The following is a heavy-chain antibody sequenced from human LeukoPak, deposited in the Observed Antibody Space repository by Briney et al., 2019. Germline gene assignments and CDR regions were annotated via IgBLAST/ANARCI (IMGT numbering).Heavy chain of an antibody. CDR2: IYYSGST. Sequence: TLSLTCTVSGGSISSGGYYWSWIRQHPGKGLEWIVYIYYSGSTYYNPSLKSRVTISVDTSKNQFSLKLSSVTAADTAVYYCARNSGYDYHDAFDIWGQGTMVTVSS. V-gene: IGHV4-31*03. CDR1: GGSISSGGYY. J-gene: IGHJ3*02. CDR3: ARNSGYDYHDAFDI. D-gene: IGHD5-12*01.